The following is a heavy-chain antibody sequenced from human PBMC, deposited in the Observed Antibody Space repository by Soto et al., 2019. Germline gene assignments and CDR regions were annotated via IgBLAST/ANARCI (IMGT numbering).Heavy chain of an antibody. CDR1: GGSFGGNY. D-gene: IGHD6-13*01. V-gene: IGHV4-34*01. CDR2: INHSGGT. Sequence: QVQLQQWGAGLLEPSETLSLTCAVSGGSFGGNYWSWIRQPPGKGLEWIGDINHSGGTTNNPSLKSRVTMSLDTSKNQFSLQLRSVTAADTAVYYCARGFKGGDSSNWQVWFDPWGQGTQVTVSS. CDR3: ARGFKGGDSSNWQVWFDP. J-gene: IGHJ5*02.